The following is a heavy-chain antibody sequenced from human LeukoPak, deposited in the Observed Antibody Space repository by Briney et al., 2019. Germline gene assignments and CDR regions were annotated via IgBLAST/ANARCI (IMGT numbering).Heavy chain of an antibody. CDR3: ARGNLHYSLFTAYRGDAFDI. CDR2: IFTSGST. CDR1: GGSISSGSYY. D-gene: IGHD3-9*01. Sequence: PSQTLSLTCTVSGGSISSGSYYWSWIRQPAGQGLEWIGRIFTSGSTNYNPSLKSRVTISVDTSNNQFSLKLSSVTAADTAVYYCARGNLHYSLFTAYRGDAFDIWGQGTMVTVSS. J-gene: IGHJ3*02. V-gene: IGHV4-61*02.